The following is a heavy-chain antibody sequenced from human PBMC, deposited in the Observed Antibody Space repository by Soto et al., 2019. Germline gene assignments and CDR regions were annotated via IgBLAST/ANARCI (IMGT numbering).Heavy chain of an antibody. CDR3: ARGRDDILTGLPVYYYYGMDV. V-gene: IGHV1-69*01. J-gene: IGHJ6*02. CDR1: GGTFSSYA. CDR2: IIPIFGTA. D-gene: IGHD3-9*01. Sequence: QVQLVQSGAEVKKPGSSVKVSCKASGGTFSSYAISWVRQAPGQGLEWMGGIIPIFGTANYAQKFQGRVTITADESTSTAYMELSSRRSEDTAVYYCARGRDDILTGLPVYYYYGMDVWGQGTTVTVSS.